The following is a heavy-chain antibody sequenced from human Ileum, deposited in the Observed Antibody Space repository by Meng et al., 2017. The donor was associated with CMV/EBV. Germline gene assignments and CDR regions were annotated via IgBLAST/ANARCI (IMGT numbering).Heavy chain of an antibody. V-gene: IGHV3-7*01. CDR3: AREEIEPLYSNYIY. CDR1: GFTFSSYW. Sequence: GGSLRLSCATSGFTFSSYWMSWVRQAPGKGLEWVANINQDGSEKYYVDSVKGRFTISRDNAENSLYLQMNSLRAEDTAFYYCAREEIEPLYSNYIYWGQGTLVTVSS. CDR2: INQDGSEK. J-gene: IGHJ4*02. D-gene: IGHD4-11*01.